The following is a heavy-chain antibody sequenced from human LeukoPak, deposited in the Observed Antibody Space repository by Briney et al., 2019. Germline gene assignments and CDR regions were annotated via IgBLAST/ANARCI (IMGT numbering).Heavy chain of an antibody. CDR2: IYSGGST. Sequence: PGGSLRLSCAASGFTVSSNYMSWVRQAPGKGLEWVSVIYSGGSTYYADSVKGRFTISRHNSKNTLYLQMNSLRAEDTAVYYCARPASDYGDYALGYWGQGTLVTVSS. D-gene: IGHD4-17*01. J-gene: IGHJ4*02. CDR3: ARPASDYGDYALGY. V-gene: IGHV3-53*01. CDR1: GFTVSSNY.